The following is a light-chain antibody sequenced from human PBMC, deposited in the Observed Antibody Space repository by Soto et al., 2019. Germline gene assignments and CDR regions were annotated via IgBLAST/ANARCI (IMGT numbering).Light chain of an antibody. J-gene: IGLJ2*01. CDR2: DVN. CDR3: NSYSTSSTPLV. Sequence: QSALTQPASVSGSPGQSITISCTGTSSDVGHYDYVSWYQQHPGKAPRLMIYDVNNRPSGVSNRFSGSKSGNTASLTISGLQAEDEADHYCNSYSTSSTPLVFGGGTKLTVL. CDR1: SSDVGHYDY. V-gene: IGLV2-14*03.